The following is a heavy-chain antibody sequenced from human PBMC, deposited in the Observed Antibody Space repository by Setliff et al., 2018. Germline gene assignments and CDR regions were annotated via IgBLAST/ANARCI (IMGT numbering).Heavy chain of an antibody. D-gene: IGHD1-26*01. J-gene: IGHJ3*02. CDR3: ATDSGAHAFDI. V-gene: IGHV3-23*01. Sequence: GGSLRLSCAASGFTFSTYAINWVRQAPGKGLEWVSAISGSGGATYYADSVKGRFTISRDNSKNTLYLQMNSLRLEDTAVYYCATDSGAHAFDIWGQGTMVTISS. CDR1: GFTFSTYA. CDR2: ISGSGGAT.